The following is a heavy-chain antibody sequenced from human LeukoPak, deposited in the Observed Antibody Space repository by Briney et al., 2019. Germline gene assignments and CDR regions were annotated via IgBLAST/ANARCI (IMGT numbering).Heavy chain of an antibody. CDR3: ASSAGFGDSSGYFPFDY. V-gene: IGHV1-18*01. J-gene: IGHJ4*02. Sequence: ASVKVSCKASGYTFTSYGISWVRQAPGQGLEWMGWISAYNGNTNYAQKLQGRVTMTTDTSTSTAYMELRSLRSDDTAVYYCASSAGFGDSSGYFPFDYWGQGTLVTVSS. D-gene: IGHD3-22*01. CDR1: GYTFTSYG. CDR2: ISAYNGNT.